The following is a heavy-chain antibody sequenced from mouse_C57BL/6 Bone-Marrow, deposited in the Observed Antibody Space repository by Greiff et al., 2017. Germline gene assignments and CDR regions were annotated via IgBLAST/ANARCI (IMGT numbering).Heavy chain of an antibody. CDR2: IDPENGDT. Sequence: VKLMESGAELVRPGASVKLSCTASGFNIKDDYMHWVKQRPEQGLEWIGWIDPENGDTEYASKFQGKATITADTSSNTDYLQLSSLTSEDTAVYYCTFLRGWFAYWGQGTTLTVSS. V-gene: IGHV14-4*01. CDR3: TFLRGWFAY. J-gene: IGHJ2*01. D-gene: IGHD1-1*02. CDR1: GFNIKDDY.